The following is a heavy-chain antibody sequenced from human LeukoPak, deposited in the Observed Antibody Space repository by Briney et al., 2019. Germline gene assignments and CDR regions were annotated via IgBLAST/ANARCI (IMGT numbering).Heavy chain of an antibody. D-gene: IGHD4-23*01. J-gene: IGHJ4*02. CDR2: INPSDGST. Sequence: ASVKVSCKTSGYPFTSFDIHWVRQAPGQGLEWMGIINPSDGSTTFAQSFQGIVTMTIDSSTSTVYMALSSLRSEDTAMYYCARAKVVTEGYYFDFWGQGTLVTVSS. CDR3: ARAKVVTEGYYFDF. V-gene: IGHV1-46*01. CDR1: GYPFTSFD.